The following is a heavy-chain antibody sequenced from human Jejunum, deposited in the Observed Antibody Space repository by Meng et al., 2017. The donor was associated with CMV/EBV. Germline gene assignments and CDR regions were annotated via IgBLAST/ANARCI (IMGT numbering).Heavy chain of an antibody. Sequence: PSASPFTNSFFHWVRQAPRQGLEWITRIDPSGDSPTYAEKLQGRVTVTRDTSTNTVYLDLTSLTSEDTAVYYCTRDKPGEDKWDWGQGTLVTVSS. V-gene: IGHV1-46*04. D-gene: IGHD1-26*01. J-gene: IGHJ4*02. CDR3: TRDKPGEDKWD. CDR1: ASPFTNSF. CDR2: IDPSGDSP.